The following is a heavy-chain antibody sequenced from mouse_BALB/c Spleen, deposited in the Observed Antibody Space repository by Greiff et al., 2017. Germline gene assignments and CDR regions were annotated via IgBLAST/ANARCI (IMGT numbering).Heavy chain of an antibody. Sequence: DVKLQESGPGLVKPSQSLSLTCSVTGYSITSGYYWNWIRQFPGNKLEWMGYISYDGSNNYNPSLKNRISITRDTSKNQFFLKLNSVTTEDTATYYCARDRNYVDYWGQGTTLTVSS. V-gene: IGHV3-6*02. J-gene: IGHJ2*01. CDR1: GYSITSGYY. CDR3: ARDRNYVDY. CDR2: ISYDGSN.